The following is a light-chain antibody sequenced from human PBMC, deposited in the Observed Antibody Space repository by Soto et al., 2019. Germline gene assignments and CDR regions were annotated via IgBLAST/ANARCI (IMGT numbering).Light chain of an antibody. CDR2: DVS. J-gene: IGLJ1*01. CDR1: SSDVGGYNY. Sequence: SVLTKPASVYGSPGQSIAIFCTRTSSDVGGYNYVSWYQQHPGKAPKLMIYDVSNRPSGVSNRFSGSTSGNTASLTISGLQAKDEADYYCSSYTSSSTYVFGTGTKVTVL. V-gene: IGLV2-14*01. CDR3: SSYTSSSTYV.